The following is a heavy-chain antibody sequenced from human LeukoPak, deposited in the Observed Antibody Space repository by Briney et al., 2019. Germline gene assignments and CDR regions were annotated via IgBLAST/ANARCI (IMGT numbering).Heavy chain of an antibody. D-gene: IGHD4-23*01. CDR2: IYTSGST. CDR1: GGSISSYY. J-gene: IGHJ4*02. V-gene: IGHV4-4*07. CDR3: ARVRGYGGYYFDY. Sequence: SETLSLTCTVSGGSISSYYWSWIRQPAGKGLEWIGRIYTSGSTNYNPSLKSRVTISVDKSKNQFSLKLSPVTAADTAVYYCARVRGYGGYYFDYWGQGTLVTVSS.